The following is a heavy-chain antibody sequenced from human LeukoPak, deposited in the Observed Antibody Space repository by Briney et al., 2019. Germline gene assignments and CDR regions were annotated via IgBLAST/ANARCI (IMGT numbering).Heavy chain of an antibody. V-gene: IGHV3-69-1*01. Sequence: GGSLRLSCEASGFTSFDFPMNWVRKAPGKGLEWVSHIRTDGTITYADSVKGRFTISRDDAKTSVYLQMNSLRDEDTAIYYCARDNIWAFVIWGQGTMVTVAS. CDR3: ARDNIWAFVI. J-gene: IGHJ3*02. CDR1: GFTSFDFP. CDR2: IRTDGTI. D-gene: IGHD2/OR15-2a*01.